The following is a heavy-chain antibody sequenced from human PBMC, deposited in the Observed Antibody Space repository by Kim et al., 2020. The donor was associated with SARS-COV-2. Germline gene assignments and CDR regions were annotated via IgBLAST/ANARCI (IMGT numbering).Heavy chain of an antibody. CDR1: GFTFSSYG. D-gene: IGHD3-10*01. V-gene: IGHV3-33*01. Sequence: GGSLRLSCAASGFTFSSYGIHWVRQAPGKGLEWVAVIWYDGSNKYYADSVKGRFTISRDNSKNTLYLQMNSLRAEDTAVYYCAREGSGSYPDYWGQGTLVTVSS. CDR2: IWYDGSNK. J-gene: IGHJ4*02. CDR3: AREGSGSYPDY.